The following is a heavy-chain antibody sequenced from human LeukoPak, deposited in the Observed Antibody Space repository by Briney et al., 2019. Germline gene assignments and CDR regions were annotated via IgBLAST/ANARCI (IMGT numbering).Heavy chain of an antibody. CDR2: ISAYNGNT. CDR3: ARTIVVVVAGYFDL. V-gene: IGHV1-18*01. J-gene: IGHJ2*01. D-gene: IGHD2-15*01. CDR1: GYTFTSYG. Sequence: GASVKVSCKASGYTFTSYGISWVRQAPGKGLEWMGWISAYNGNTNYAQKLQGRVTMTTDTSTSTAYMELRSLRSDDTAVYYCARTIVVVVAGYFDLWGRGTLVTVSS.